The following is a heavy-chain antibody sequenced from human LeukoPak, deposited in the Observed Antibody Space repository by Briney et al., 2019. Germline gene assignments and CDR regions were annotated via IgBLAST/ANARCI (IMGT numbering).Heavy chain of an antibody. CDR2: MYYSGSS. V-gene: IGHV4-39*01. CDR3: ARHPLKPVASYYFDY. J-gene: IGHJ4*02. D-gene: IGHD6-19*01. CDR1: GGSISSSSNY. Sequence: SETLSLTCTVSGGSISSSSNYWGWLRQPPGKGLEWIASMYYSGSSYYNPSLKSRVTISVDTSKNQFSLRLSSVTAADTAVYYCARHPLKPVASYYFDYWGQGTLVTVSS.